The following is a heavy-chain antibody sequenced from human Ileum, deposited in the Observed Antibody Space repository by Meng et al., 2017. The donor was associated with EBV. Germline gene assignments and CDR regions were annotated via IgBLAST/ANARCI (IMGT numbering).Heavy chain of an antibody. Sequence: QVQLVQSGAEVKKPGASVKVSCKASGYTFTNYDISWVRQATGQGLEWMGWMNPKTGTAHYAQKFQGRVSMTRDTSITTAYMELSSLTSEDTAVYYCVRTLERGDYWGQGTPVTVSS. V-gene: IGHV1-8*01. CDR1: GYTFTNYD. J-gene: IGHJ4*02. CDR2: MNPKTGTA. D-gene: IGHD5-24*01. CDR3: VRTLERGDY.